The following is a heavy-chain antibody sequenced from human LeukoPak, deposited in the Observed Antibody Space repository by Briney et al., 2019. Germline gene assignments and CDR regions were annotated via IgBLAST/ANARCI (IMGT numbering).Heavy chain of an antibody. J-gene: IGHJ4*02. Sequence: PGGSLRLSCAASGFAVSSDAMGWVRQAPGKGLEWVSAISGSGGSTYYADSVKGRFTISRDNSKNTLYLQMNSLRAEDTAVYYCAKGVTGTTYWGQGTLVTVSS. CDR1: GFAVSSDA. CDR3: AKGVTGTTY. V-gene: IGHV3-23*01. CDR2: ISGSGGST. D-gene: IGHD1-20*01.